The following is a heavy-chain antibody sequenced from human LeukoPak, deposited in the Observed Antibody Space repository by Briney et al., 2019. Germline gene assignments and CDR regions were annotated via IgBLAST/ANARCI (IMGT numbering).Heavy chain of an antibody. V-gene: IGHV3-74*01. Sequence: GGSLRLSCAASGFTFSTYWMHWVRQAPGKGLVWVSRINSDGRSAVYADSVKGRFTVSRDNAKNPLYLQMNSLRAEDTAVYYCSRVSTTDDHWGQGTLVTVSS. CDR3: SRVSTTDDH. CDR1: GFTFSTYW. J-gene: IGHJ4*02. CDR2: INSDGRSA. D-gene: IGHD2/OR15-2a*01.